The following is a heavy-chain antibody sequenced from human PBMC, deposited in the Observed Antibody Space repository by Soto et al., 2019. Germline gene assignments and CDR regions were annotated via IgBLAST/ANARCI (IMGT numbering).Heavy chain of an antibody. CDR2: INAGNGNT. D-gene: IGHD1-7*01. Sequence: ASVKVSCKASGYTFTSYAMHWVRQAPGQRLEWMGWINAGNGNTKYSQKFQGRVTITRDTSASTAYMELSSLRSEDTAVYYCARDLGRITGTTGWFDPWGQGTLVTVSS. CDR3: ARDLGRITGTTGWFDP. V-gene: IGHV1-3*01. CDR1: GYTFTSYA. J-gene: IGHJ5*02.